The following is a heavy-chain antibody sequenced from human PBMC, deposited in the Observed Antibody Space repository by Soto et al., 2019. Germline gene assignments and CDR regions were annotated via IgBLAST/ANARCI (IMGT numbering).Heavy chain of an antibody. J-gene: IGHJ5*02. CDR2: IYYSGST. Sequence: LSLTCTVSGGSISSGDYYWSWIRQPPGKGLEWIGYIYYSGSTYYNPSLKSRVTISVDTSKNQFSLKLSSVTAADTAVYYCARDYGSGTTSNWFDPWGQGTLVTVSS. CDR1: GGSISSGDYY. D-gene: IGHD3-10*01. V-gene: IGHV4-30-4*01. CDR3: ARDYGSGTTSNWFDP.